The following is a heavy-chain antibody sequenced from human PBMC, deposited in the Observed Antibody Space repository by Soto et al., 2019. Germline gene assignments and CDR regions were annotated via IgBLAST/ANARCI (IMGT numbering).Heavy chain of an antibody. D-gene: IGHD5-18*01. CDR1: GGSISSSSYY. CDR2: IYYSGST. Sequence: PSETLSLTCTVSGGSISSSSYYWGWIRQTPGKGLEWIGSIYYSGSTYYNPSLKSRVTISVDTSKNQFSLKLSSVTAADTAVYYCARMEDGYSYCQYYFDYWGQGALVTV. J-gene: IGHJ4*02. CDR3: ARMEDGYSYCQYYFDY. V-gene: IGHV4-39*01.